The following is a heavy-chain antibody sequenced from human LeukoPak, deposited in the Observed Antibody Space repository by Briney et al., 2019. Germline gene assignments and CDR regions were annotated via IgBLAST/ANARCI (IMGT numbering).Heavy chain of an antibody. J-gene: IGHJ4*02. CDR3: ARGVSYYDFWSGYYTYYFDY. D-gene: IGHD3-3*01. V-gene: IGHV1-18*01. CDR1: GYTFTSYD. Sequence: ASVKVSCKASGYTFTSYDINWVRQATGQGLEWMGWISAYNGNTNYAQKLQGRVTMTTDTSTSTAYMELRSLRSDDTAVYYCARGVSYYDFWSGYYTYYFDYWGQGTLVTVSS. CDR2: ISAYNGNT.